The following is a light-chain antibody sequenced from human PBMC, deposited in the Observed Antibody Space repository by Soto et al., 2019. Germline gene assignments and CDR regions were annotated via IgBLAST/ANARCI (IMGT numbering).Light chain of an antibody. Sequence: HSALAQPASVSGSPGQSITISCTGTSSDVGGYNYVSWYQQHPGKAPKLMIYEVSKRPSGVPDRFSGSKSGNTASLTVSGLQAEDEADYYCSSYAGSTPYVFGTGTKVTVL. CDR3: SSYAGSTPYV. V-gene: IGLV2-8*01. J-gene: IGLJ1*01. CDR2: EVS. CDR1: SSDVGGYNY.